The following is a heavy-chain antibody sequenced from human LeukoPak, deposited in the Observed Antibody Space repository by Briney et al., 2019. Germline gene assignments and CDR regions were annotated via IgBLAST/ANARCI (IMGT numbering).Heavy chain of an antibody. CDR3: VKDPGSGWYVVY. Sequence: GGSLRLSCAASGFTFSTYAMGWVRRAPGKGLEWVSAISGSAATTYYAGSVKGRFTISRDNSKNTVYLQMNSLKAEDTAVYYCVKDPGSGWYVVYWGQGTLVTASS. CDR1: GFTFSTYA. D-gene: IGHD6-19*01. J-gene: IGHJ4*02. CDR2: ISGSAATT. V-gene: IGHV3-23*01.